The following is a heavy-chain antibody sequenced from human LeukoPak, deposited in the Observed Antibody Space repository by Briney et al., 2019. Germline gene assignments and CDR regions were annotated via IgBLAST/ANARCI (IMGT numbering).Heavy chain of an antibody. D-gene: IGHD3-10*01. Sequence: PSETLSLTCAVYGGSFSGYYWSWTRQPPGKGLEWIGEINHSGSTNYNPSLKSRVTISVDTSKNQFSLKLSSVTAADTAVYYCARGRWFTSTRRDMDVWGQGTTVTVSS. CDR2: INHSGST. CDR3: ARGRWFTSTRRDMDV. V-gene: IGHV4-34*01. J-gene: IGHJ6*02. CDR1: GGSFSGYY.